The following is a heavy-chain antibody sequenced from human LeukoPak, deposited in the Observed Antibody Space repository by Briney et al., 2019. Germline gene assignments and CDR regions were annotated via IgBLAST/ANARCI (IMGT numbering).Heavy chain of an antibody. CDR2: IIPILGIA. D-gene: IGHD3-3*01. CDR3: ARDRDYDFWSGRDPNWFDP. V-gene: IGHV1-69*04. Sequence: SVKVSRKASGGTFSSYTISWVRQAPGQGLEWMGRIIPILGIANYAQKFQGRVTITADKSTSTAYMELSSLGSEDTAVYYCARDRDYDFWSGRDPNWFDPWGQGTLVTVSS. J-gene: IGHJ5*02. CDR1: GGTFSSYT.